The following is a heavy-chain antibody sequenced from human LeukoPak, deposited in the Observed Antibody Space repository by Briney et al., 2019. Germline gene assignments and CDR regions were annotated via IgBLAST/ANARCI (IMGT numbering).Heavy chain of an antibody. J-gene: IGHJ6*02. V-gene: IGHV3-7*04. CDR1: GFTFSNYW. D-gene: IGHD3-10*01. CDR3: ARVYGSGTYYPYRMDV. CDR2: IKQDGSEK. Sequence: GGSLRLSCAASGFTFSNYWMSWVRQAPGQGLEWVANIKQDGSEKYYVDSVKGRFTISRDNAKNSLYLQLNRLRDEDTAVYYCARVYGSGTYYPYRMDVWGQGTTVTVSS.